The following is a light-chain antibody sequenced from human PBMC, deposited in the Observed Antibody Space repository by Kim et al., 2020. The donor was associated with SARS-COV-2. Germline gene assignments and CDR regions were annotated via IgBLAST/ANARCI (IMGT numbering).Light chain of an antibody. CDR1: EPNIGSNY. Sequence: GQIVNITCSECEPNIGSNYVYWYQQRPGAAPKLPIYRHIWRPSGVADRFSGSTSGTLASLAISGLRSEDEADYYCAAWDDNLSGYVFGSGTKVTVL. CDR3: AAWDDNLSGYV. V-gene: IGLV1-47*01. J-gene: IGLJ1*01. CDR2: RHI.